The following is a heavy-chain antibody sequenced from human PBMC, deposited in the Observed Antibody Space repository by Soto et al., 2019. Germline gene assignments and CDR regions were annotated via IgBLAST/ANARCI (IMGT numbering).Heavy chain of an antibody. V-gene: IGHV4-61*01. J-gene: IGHJ4*02. CDR1: GGYVSRGSYY. D-gene: IGHD5-12*01. Sequence: QVQLQESGPGLVEPSETLSLTCTVSGGYVSRGSYYWSWIRQPPGKGLEWIGHISYSGSTYYNPSLRGRVTVSVDTSKNRFSLKLRSVTPADTAVYYCARGFPGEDRGFAPPDYWGQGTLVTVSS. CDR2: ISYSGST. CDR3: ARGFPGEDRGFAPPDY.